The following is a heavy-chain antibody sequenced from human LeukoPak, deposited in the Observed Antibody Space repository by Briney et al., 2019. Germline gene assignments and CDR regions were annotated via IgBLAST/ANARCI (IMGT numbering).Heavy chain of an antibody. Sequence: ASVKVSCKASGYTFTGYYMHWVRQAPGQGLEWMGWINPNSGGTNYAQKFQGRVTMTRDTSISTAYMELSSLRSEDTAVYYCARGAYGDYDYFDYWGQGTLVTVSS. V-gene: IGHV1-2*02. D-gene: IGHD4-17*01. CDR3: ARGAYGDYDYFDY. CDR1: GYTFTGYY. J-gene: IGHJ4*02. CDR2: INPNSGGT.